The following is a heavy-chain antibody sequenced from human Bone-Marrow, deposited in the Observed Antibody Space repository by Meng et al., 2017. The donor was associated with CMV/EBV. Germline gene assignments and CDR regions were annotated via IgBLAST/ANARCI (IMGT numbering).Heavy chain of an antibody. CDR2: INNDGSST. Sequence: GESLKISCAASGFAFNTHWMHWVRQAPGKGLVWVSRINNDGSSTGYADSVKGRFTISRDNSKNTLYLQMNSLRAEDTAVYYCARDRQLRYYYYYYGMDVWGQGTTVTVSS. CDR1: GFAFNTHW. J-gene: IGHJ6*02. V-gene: IGHV3-74*01. D-gene: IGHD5-12*01. CDR3: ARDRQLRYYYYYYGMDV.